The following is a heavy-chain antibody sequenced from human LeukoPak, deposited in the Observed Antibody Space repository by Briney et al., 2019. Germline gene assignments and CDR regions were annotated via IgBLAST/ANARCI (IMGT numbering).Heavy chain of an antibody. Sequence: ASVKVSCKASGYTFTGYYMHWVRQAPGQGPEWMGWINPNSGGTNYAQKFQGRVTMTRDTSLSTVYMELSRLRSDDTAVYYCATQATSGSHVSWGQGTLVTVSS. J-gene: IGHJ5*02. V-gene: IGHV1-2*02. CDR1: GYTFTGYY. CDR3: ATQATSGSHVS. D-gene: IGHD6-19*01. CDR2: INPNSGGT.